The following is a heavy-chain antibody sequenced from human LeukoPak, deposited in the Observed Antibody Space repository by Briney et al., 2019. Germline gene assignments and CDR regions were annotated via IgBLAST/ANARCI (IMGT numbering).Heavy chain of an antibody. Sequence: PRASVKVSCKASGGTFSSYAISWVRQAPGQGLEWMGRIIPILGIANYAQKFQGRVTITADKSTSTAYMELSSLRSEDTAVYYCAREPEYSRGAFDIWGQGTMVTVSS. V-gene: IGHV1-69*04. CDR3: AREPEYSRGAFDI. D-gene: IGHD6-19*01. CDR2: IIPILGIA. CDR1: GGTFSSYA. J-gene: IGHJ3*02.